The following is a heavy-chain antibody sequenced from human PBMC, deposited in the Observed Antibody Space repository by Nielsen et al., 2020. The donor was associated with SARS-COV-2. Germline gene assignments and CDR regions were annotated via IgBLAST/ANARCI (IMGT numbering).Heavy chain of an antibody. V-gene: IGHV4-61*05. D-gene: IGHD6-6*01. Sequence: WIRQPPGKGLEWIGYIYYSGSTNYNPSLKSRVTISVDKSKNQFSLKLSSVTAADTAVYYCARAYSSSSNRLGFYYYYGMDVWGQGTTVTVSS. CDR2: IYYSGST. J-gene: IGHJ6*02. CDR3: ARAYSSSSNRLGFYYYYGMDV.